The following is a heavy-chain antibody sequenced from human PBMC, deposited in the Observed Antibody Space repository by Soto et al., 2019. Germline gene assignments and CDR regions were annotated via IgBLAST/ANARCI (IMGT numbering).Heavy chain of an antibody. J-gene: IGHJ6*02. Sequence: GGSLRLSCAASGFIFRNCSMNWVRQAPGKGLEWVSSFTSSSYIYYAGSVKGRFTISRDNAKNSLYLQMNSLRAEDTAVYYCARDKASSGDYGAYFYYGMDVWGQGTTVTVSS. V-gene: IGHV3-21*01. CDR3: ARDKASSGDYGAYFYYGMDV. CDR2: FTSSSYI. CDR1: GFIFRNCS. D-gene: IGHD4-17*01.